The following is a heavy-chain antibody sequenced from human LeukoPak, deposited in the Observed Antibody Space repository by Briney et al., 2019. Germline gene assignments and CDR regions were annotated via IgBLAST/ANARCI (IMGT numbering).Heavy chain of an antibody. Sequence: SETLSLTCTVSGGSISSSSYYWGWIRQPPGKGLEWIGSIYYSGSTYYNPSLKSRVTISVDTSKNQFSLKLSSVTAADTAVYYCAREKGEVGYCSSTSCPPGPYYYYYMDVWGKGTTVTVSS. J-gene: IGHJ6*03. V-gene: IGHV4-39*07. CDR3: AREKGEVGYCSSTSCPPGPYYYYYMDV. D-gene: IGHD2-2*01. CDR1: GGSISSSSYY. CDR2: IYYSGST.